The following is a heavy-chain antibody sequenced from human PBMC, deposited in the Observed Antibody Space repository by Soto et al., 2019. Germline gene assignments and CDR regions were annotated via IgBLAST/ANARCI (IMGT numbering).Heavy chain of an antibody. V-gene: IGHV4-59*01. J-gene: IGHJ5*02. CDR1: GDSISSYY. CDR3: ARGVATIGP. Sequence: QVQLQESGPRLVKPSETLSLTCTVSGDSISSYYWSCIRQPPGKGLEWIGYIYYSGSTNYNPSLKSRVTISVDTPKNQFSLKLTSVTAADAAVYYCARGVATIGPWGQGTLVTVSS. CDR2: IYYSGST. D-gene: IGHD5-12*01.